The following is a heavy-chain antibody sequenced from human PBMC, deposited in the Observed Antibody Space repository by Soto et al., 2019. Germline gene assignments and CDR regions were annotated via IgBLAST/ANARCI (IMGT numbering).Heavy chain of an antibody. Sequence: QVQLQESGPGLVKPSQTLSLTCTVSGGPFSSGGYYWSWIRQEPGKGLEWIGYIYQNWDNSYNPSLKIQVTISADTSKTQFSLKLSSVTAADTAVYYCARGDSTVSSVFDYWGQGMLVPVSS. D-gene: IGHD4-17*01. CDR1: GGPFSSGGYY. J-gene: IGHJ4*02. CDR3: ARGDSTVSSVFDY. CDR2: IYQNWDN. V-gene: IGHV4-31*01.